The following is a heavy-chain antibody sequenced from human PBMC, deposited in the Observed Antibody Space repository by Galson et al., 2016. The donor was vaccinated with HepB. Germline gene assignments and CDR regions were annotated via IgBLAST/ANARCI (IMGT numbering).Heavy chain of an antibody. CDR1: GYTFTRQY. CDR3: ARDKLEQKLPQGYSSEWEHYKLAKDV. CDR2: INPSRGNT. V-gene: IGHV1-46*01. D-gene: IGHD6-19*01. Sequence: SVKVSCKASGYTFTRQYIHWVRQAPGQGLEWMGIINPSRGNTNYAQKFQGRVTMTRDTSTSTVYVELSSLRSHDTAVYYCARDKLEQKLPQGYSSEWEHYKLAKDVWGQGTTVTVSS. J-gene: IGHJ6*02.